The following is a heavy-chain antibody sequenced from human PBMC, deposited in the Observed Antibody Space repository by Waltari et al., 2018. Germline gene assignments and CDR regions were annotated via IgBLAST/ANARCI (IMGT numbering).Heavy chain of an antibody. D-gene: IGHD6-13*01. V-gene: IGHV4-59*01. Sequence: QLQLQESGPGLVKPSAPLSLTCTVSGASISSSYWSWIRQPPGKGLEWIGYIYYGGRTNYNPSLKSRVTISVDTSKNQFSLKLSSVTAADTAVYYCARDGDGIAAAGFDYWGQGTLVTVSS. CDR2: IYYGGRT. J-gene: IGHJ4*02. CDR3: ARDGDGIAAAGFDY. CDR1: GASISSSY.